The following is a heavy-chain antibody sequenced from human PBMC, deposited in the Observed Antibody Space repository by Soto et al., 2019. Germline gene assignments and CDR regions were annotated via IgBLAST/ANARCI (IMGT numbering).Heavy chain of an antibody. D-gene: IGHD3-16*02. CDR2: ISGSGGST. V-gene: IGHV3-23*01. Sequence: GGSLRLSCAASGFTLSSYTMSWVRQAPGKGLEWVSAISGSGGSTYYADSVKGRFTISRDNSKNTMYLQMNSLRAEDTAVYYCVKDKGTYYDYSCGNYRPHFYYRGQGTLVTVSS. CDR1: GFTLSSYT. CDR3: VKDKGTYYDYSCGNYRPHFYY. J-gene: IGHJ4*02.